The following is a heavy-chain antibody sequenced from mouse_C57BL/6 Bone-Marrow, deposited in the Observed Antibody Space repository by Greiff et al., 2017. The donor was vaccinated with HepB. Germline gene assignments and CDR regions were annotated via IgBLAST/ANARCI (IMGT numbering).Heavy chain of an antibody. CDR1: GFTFSNYW. D-gene: IGHD1-1*01. V-gene: IGHV6-3*01. CDR2: IRLKSDNYAT. CDR3: TRITTVVATPFAY. Sequence: EVNVVESGGGLVQPGGSMKLSCVASGFTFSNYWMNWVRQSPEKGLEWVAQIRLKSDNYATHYAESVKGRFTISRDDSKSSVYLQMNNLRAEDTGIYYCTRITTVVATPFAYWGQGTLVTVSA. J-gene: IGHJ3*01.